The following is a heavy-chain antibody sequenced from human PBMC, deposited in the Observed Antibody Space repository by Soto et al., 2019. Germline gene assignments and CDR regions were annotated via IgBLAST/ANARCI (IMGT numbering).Heavy chain of an antibody. CDR1: GYTFTDYY. D-gene: IGHD2-2*01. V-gene: IGHV1-46*03. CDR2: MNPSGGVT. CDR3: ISSGAVPTTTYADWWIHV. J-gene: IGHJ6*04. Sequence: QVQLVQSGAEVKKPGASVRISCKASGYTFTDYYLHWVRQAPGQGLEWMGIMNPSGGVTSYAQKYQGRVAVTPDPATRPVYMQLSSPRSEHTAVYYCISSGAVPTTTYADWWIHVWGKGTTVTVSS.